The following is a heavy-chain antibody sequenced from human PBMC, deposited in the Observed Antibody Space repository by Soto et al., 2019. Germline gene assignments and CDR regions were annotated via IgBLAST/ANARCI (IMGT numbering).Heavy chain of an antibody. Sequence: ASVKVSCKASGYTFTSYGISWVRQAPGQGLEWMGWISAYNGNTNYAQKLQGRVTMTTDTSTSKAYMELRSLRSDDTAVYYCARNPGYSSPQGWFDPWGQGTLVTVSS. CDR3: ARNPGYSSPQGWFDP. CDR2: ISAYNGNT. D-gene: IGHD6-13*01. V-gene: IGHV1-18*01. J-gene: IGHJ5*02. CDR1: GYTFTSYG.